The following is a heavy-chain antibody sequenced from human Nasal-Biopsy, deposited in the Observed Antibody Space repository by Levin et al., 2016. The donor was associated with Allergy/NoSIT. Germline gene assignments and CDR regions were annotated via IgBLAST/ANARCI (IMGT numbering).Heavy chain of an antibody. CDR3: ARKTQQMVTPFYNWFDP. CDR1: GYTFTDYY. D-gene: IGHD6-13*01. CDR2: INPKTGDT. J-gene: IGHJ5*02. Sequence: ASVKVSCKASGYTFTDYYMTWLRQAPGQGPEWMGRINPKTGDTIYSQKFQGRVTMTRDTSISTAYMELSSLSSDDTAVYYCARKTQQMVTPFYNWFDPWGQGTQVTVSS. V-gene: IGHV1-2*02.